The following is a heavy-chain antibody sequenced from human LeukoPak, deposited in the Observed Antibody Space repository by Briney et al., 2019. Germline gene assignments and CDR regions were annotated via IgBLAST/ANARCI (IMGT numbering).Heavy chain of an antibody. CDR2: INPNSGGT. J-gene: IGHJ4*02. Sequence: GASVKVSCKASGYTFTGYYIHWVRQAPGQGLEWMGWINPNSGGTNYAQRFQGRVTMTRDTSINTAYMELSRLRSDDTAVYYCARNMGTGSRENLIDYWGQGTLVTVSS. V-gene: IGHV1-2*02. CDR1: GYTFTGYY. D-gene: IGHD1-26*01. CDR3: ARNMGTGSRENLIDY.